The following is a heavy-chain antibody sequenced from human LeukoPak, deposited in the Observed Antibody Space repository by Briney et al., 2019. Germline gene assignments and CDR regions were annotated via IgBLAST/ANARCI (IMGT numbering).Heavy chain of an antibody. V-gene: IGHV3-48*01. Sequence: PGGSLRLSCAAPGFTFSSYEMNWVRQAPGKGLEWVSYISSSSSTIYYADSVKGRFTISRDNAKNSLYLQMNSLRAEDTAVYYCARDGGYYYGSGTKGINWFDPWGQGTLVTVSS. D-gene: IGHD3-10*01. CDR1: GFTFSSYE. J-gene: IGHJ5*02. CDR2: ISSSSSTI. CDR3: ARDGGYYYGSGTKGINWFDP.